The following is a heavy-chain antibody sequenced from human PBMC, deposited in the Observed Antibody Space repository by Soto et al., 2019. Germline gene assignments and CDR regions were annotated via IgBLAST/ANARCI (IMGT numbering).Heavy chain of an antibody. CDR1: GGSISSSSYY. CDR3: ARHQVDTAMVTLPYYYYGMDV. J-gene: IGHJ6*02. Sequence: PSETLSLTCTVSGGSISSSSYYWGWIRQPPGKGLEWIGSIYYSGSTYYNPSLKSRVTISVDTSKNQFSLKLSSVTAADTAVYYCARHQVDTAMVTLPYYYYGMDVWGQGTTVTVSS. CDR2: IYYSGST. D-gene: IGHD5-18*01. V-gene: IGHV4-39*01.